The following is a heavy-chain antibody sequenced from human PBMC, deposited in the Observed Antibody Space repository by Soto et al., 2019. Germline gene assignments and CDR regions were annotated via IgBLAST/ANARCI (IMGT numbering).Heavy chain of an antibody. J-gene: IGHJ5*02. CDR2: IYYSGST. Sequence: SETLSLTCTVSGGSISSSSYYWGWIRQPPGKGLEWIGSIYYSGSTYYNPSLKSRVTISVDTSKNQFSLKLSSVTAADTAVYYCARHPYGDHFKPDWFDPWGQGTLVTVSS. CDR3: ARHPYGDHFKPDWFDP. CDR1: GGSISSSSYY. D-gene: IGHD4-17*01. V-gene: IGHV4-39*01.